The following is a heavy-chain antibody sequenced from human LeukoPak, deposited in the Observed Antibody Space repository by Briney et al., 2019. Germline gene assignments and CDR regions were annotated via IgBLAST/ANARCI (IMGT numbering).Heavy chain of an antibody. CDR2: IYYSGST. CDR1: GGSISSYY. Sequence: SETLSLTCTVSGGSISSYYWSWIRQPPGKGLEWIGYIYYSGSTNYNPSLKSRVTISVDTSKNQFSLNLNSVTAADTAVYYCARGVDYDFWSGTLFDPWGQGTLVSVSS. V-gene: IGHV4-59*01. D-gene: IGHD3-3*01. J-gene: IGHJ5*02. CDR3: ARGVDYDFWSGTLFDP.